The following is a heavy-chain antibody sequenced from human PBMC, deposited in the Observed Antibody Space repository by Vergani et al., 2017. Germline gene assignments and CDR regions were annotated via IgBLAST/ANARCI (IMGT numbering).Heavy chain of an antibody. V-gene: IGHV1-46*03. CDR3: ARPHGDILPPDPRRLDY. J-gene: IGHJ4*02. CDR1: GYTFPNYF. Sequence: QVLLVQSGAEVKKPGASVRVSCKPSGYTFPNYFIHWVRQAPGQGLEWMGIINPSGGSTTYAQQFQGRLTMARDTSTSTVYMDLSNLRSEDTAVYYCARPHGDILPPDPRRLDYWGQGTLVTVSS. CDR2: INPSGGST.